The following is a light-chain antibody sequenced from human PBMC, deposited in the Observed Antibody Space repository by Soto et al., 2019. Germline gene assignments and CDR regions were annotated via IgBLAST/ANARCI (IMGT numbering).Light chain of an antibody. J-gene: IGLJ1*01. CDR1: SSDVGGYNY. Sequence: QSALTQPASVSGSPGQPITISCTGTSSDVGGYNYVSWYQQHPGKAPKLMIYEVSNRPSGVSNRFSGSKSDNTASLTISGPQAEDEADYYCSSYTTSRTLVFGTGTKLTVL. CDR3: SSYTTSRTLV. V-gene: IGLV2-14*01. CDR2: EVS.